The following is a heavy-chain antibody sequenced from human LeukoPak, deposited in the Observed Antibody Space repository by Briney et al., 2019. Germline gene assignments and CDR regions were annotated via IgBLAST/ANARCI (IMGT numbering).Heavy chain of an antibody. V-gene: IGHV3-33*06. Sequence: GGSLRLSCAASGFTFSSYGMPWVRQAPGKGLEWVAVIWYDGSNKYYADSVKGRFTISRDNSKNTLYLQMNSLRAEDTAVYYCAKDRGGSFYNWFDPWGQGTLVTVSS. CDR1: GFTFSSYG. J-gene: IGHJ5*02. D-gene: IGHD1-26*01. CDR3: AKDRGGSFYNWFDP. CDR2: IWYDGSNK.